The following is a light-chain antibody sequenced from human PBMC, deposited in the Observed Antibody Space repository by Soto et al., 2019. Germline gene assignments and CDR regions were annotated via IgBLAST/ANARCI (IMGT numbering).Light chain of an antibody. CDR1: QSVSSK. Sequence: EIVMTQSPATLSVSPGERATLSCRAGQSVSSKLAWYQQKPGQAPRLLIYDASTRATGIPARFSGSGSGTDYTLTISSLQSEDFAVYYCQQYNNWPLYTFGQGTKLEIK. CDR3: QQYNNWPLYT. V-gene: IGKV3-15*01. CDR2: DAS. J-gene: IGKJ2*01.